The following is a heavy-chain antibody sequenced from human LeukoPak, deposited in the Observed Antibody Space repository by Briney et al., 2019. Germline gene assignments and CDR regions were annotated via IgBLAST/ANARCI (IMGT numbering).Heavy chain of an antibody. CDR1: GYTFTGYY. CDR2: ISAYNGNT. V-gene: IGHV1-18*04. CDR3: AISIAVAGGFDY. J-gene: IGHJ4*02. Sequence: ASVKVSCKASGYTFTGYYMHWVRQAPGQGLEWMGWISAYNGNTNYAQKLQGRVTMTTDTSTSTAYMELRSLRSDDTAVYYCAISIAVAGGFDYWGQGTLVTVSS. D-gene: IGHD6-19*01.